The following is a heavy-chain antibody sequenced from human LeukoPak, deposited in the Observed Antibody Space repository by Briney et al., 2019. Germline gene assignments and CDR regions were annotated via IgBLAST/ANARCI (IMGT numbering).Heavy chain of an antibody. CDR1: GFTFSSYA. J-gene: IGHJ3*02. Sequence: GGSLRLSCAASGFTFSSYAMHWVRQAPGKGLEWVAVISYDGSNKHYADSVKGRFTISRDNSKNTLYLQMNSLRAEDTAVYYCAAHAEWLHTGDDAFDIWGQGTLVTVSS. CDR2: ISYDGSNK. D-gene: IGHD3-3*01. CDR3: AAHAEWLHTGDDAFDI. V-gene: IGHV3-30*04.